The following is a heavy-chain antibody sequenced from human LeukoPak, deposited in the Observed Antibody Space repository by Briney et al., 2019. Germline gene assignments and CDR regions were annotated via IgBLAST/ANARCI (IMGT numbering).Heavy chain of an antibody. V-gene: IGHV3-30*03. CDR2: ISYDGSNK. CDR3: ARVYSGWIDY. Sequence: GGSLRLSCAASGFTFSSYWMSWVRQAPEKGLEWVAVISYDGSNKYYADSVKGRFTISRDNSKNTLYLQMNSLRAEDTAVYYCARVYSGWIDYWGQGTLVTVSS. D-gene: IGHD6-19*01. CDR1: GFTFSSYW. J-gene: IGHJ4*02.